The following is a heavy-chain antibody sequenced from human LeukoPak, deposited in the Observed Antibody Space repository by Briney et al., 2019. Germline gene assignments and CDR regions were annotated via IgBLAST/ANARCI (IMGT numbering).Heavy chain of an antibody. Sequence: GGSLRLSCAASGFSFSSYAMHWVRQAPGKGLEWVAVIWNDGSNKYYADSVKGRFTLSRDNSKNTLYVQMNSLRAEDTAVYYCARGEQWLDYWGQGTLLTVSS. J-gene: IGHJ4*02. CDR3: ARGEQWLDY. V-gene: IGHV3-33*01. CDR1: GFSFSSYA. D-gene: IGHD6-19*01. CDR2: IWNDGSNK.